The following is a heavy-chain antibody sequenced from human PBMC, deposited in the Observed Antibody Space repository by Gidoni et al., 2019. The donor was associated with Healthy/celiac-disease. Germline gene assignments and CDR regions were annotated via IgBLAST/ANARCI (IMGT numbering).Heavy chain of an antibody. J-gene: IGHJ1*01. D-gene: IGHD3-22*01. Sequence: QVQMQESGPGLVKPSETLSITCTVPGGSISSYYWSWIRQPPGQGLEWFGYIYYIVINNYNPVRKIRVTISVATSKILFSLKLISVSAADTAVYYCAGYYDSSGYYIGYFQHWGQGTLVTVSS. CDR2: IYYIVIN. CDR1: GGSISSYY. CDR3: AGYYDSSGYYIGYFQH. V-gene: IGHV4-59*08.